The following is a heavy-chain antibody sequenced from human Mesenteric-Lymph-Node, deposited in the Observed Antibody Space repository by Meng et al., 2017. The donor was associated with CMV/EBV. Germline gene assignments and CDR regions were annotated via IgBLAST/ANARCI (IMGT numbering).Heavy chain of an antibody. J-gene: IGHJ4*02. V-gene: IGHV4-34*01. CDR1: NGSFTSYY. CDR3: ARHTSSARPNFDF. CDR2: INHAGRT. Sequence: GSLRLSCAVHNGSFTSYYWAWIRQARGKGLEWIGEINHAGRTSFNPSLKSRLTISVDTSKNQFSLKLRSVTATDTAVYYCARHTSSARPNFDFWGQGTLVTVSS. D-gene: IGHD6-6*01.